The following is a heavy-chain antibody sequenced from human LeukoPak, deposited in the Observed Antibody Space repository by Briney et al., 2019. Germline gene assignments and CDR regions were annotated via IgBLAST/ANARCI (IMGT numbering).Heavy chain of an antibody. J-gene: IGHJ4*02. V-gene: IGHV3-30*02. CDR2: IRYDGSNK. CDR3: AKATWGTFDFDY. Sequence: GGSLRLSCEVSGLSFSRYWMSWVRQIPGKGLEWVAFIRYDGSNKYYADSVKGRFTISRDNSKNTLYLQMNSLRAEDTAVYYCAKATWGTFDFDYWGQGTLVTVSS. CDR1: GLSFSRYW. D-gene: IGHD1-1*01.